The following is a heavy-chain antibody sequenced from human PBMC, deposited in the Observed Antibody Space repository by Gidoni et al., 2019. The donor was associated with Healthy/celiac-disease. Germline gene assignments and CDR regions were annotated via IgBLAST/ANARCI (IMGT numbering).Heavy chain of an antibody. Sequence: QLQLQESGPGLVKPSETLSLTCTVPGGSISSSSYYWGWIRQPPGQGLEWIGSVYYSGSTYYNPSIKSRVTISVDTSKNQFSLKLSSVTAADTAVYYCARLVWGSYRYIDYWGQGTLVTVSS. CDR1: GGSISSSSYY. J-gene: IGHJ4*02. CDR3: ARLVWGSYRYIDY. CDR2: VYYSGST. D-gene: IGHD3-16*02. V-gene: IGHV4-39*01.